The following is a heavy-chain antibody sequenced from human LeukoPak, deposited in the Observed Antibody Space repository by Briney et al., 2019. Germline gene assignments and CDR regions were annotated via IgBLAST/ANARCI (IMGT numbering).Heavy chain of an antibody. CDR3: AKDTCSGGSCYYYYGMDV. CDR1: GFTFSRYG. CDR2: ISHDGSNN. V-gene: IGHV3-30*18. D-gene: IGHD2-15*01. J-gene: IGHJ6*02. Sequence: PGRSLRLSCAASGFTFSRYGIHWVRQAPGKGLEWVAVISHDGSNNYYADSVKGRFTISRDNSKNTLYLRMISLRAEDTAVYYCAKDTCSGGSCYYYYGMDVWGQGTTVTVSS.